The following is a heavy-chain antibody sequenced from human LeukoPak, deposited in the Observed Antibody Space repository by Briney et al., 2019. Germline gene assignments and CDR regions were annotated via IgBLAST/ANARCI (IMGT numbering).Heavy chain of an antibody. V-gene: IGHV4-59*01. CDR1: GVSISSYY. J-gene: IGHJ4*02. Sequence: SETLSLTCTVSGVSISSYYWSWIRQPPGKRLEWIGHIYYSGSTNYNPSLKSRVTISIDTSKNQFSLRLSSVTAADTAVYYCARGAAGYSYGWGQGTLVTVSS. D-gene: IGHD5-18*01. CDR3: ARGAAGYSYG. CDR2: IYYSGST.